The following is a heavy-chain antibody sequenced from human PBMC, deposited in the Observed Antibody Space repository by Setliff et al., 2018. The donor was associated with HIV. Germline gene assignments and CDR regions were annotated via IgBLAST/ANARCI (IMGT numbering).Heavy chain of an antibody. D-gene: IGHD1-1*01. V-gene: IGHV4-34*01. CDR1: GGSFSGDS. J-gene: IGHJ4*02. CDR2: INHSGGT. CDR3: ARKGWNAYEAFDY. Sequence: SETLSLTCNVYGGSFSGDSWNWIRQPPGKGLEWIGEINHSGGTKYNPSLKSRVTISVDMSKNHFSLSLTSVTAADTAIYFCARKGWNAYEAFDYWGQGSLVTV.